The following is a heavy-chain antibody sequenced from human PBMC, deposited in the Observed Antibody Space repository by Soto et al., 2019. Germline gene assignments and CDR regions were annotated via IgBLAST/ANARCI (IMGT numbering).Heavy chain of an antibody. J-gene: IGHJ4*02. Sequence: QVQLVQSGAEVKKPGSSVKVSCKASGGTFSSYAFSWVRQAPGQGLEWMGGIIPIFGTANYAQKFQGRVTITADESTSTADMELSSLRSDDTAVYYCASGNSGYARFDYWGQGTLVTVSS. CDR2: IIPIFGTA. D-gene: IGHD5-12*01. V-gene: IGHV1-69*01. CDR3: ASGNSGYARFDY. CDR1: GGTFSSYA.